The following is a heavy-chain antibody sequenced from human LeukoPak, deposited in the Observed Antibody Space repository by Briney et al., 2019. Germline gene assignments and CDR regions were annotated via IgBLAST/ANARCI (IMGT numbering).Heavy chain of an antibody. CDR3: ARSIVGAYDY. J-gene: IGHJ4*02. D-gene: IGHD1-26*01. V-gene: IGHV1-46*01. CDR2: INPSGGST. CDR1: GYTFTSYA. Sequence: GASVKVSCKASGYTFTSYAMHWVRQAPGQRLEWMGIINPSGGSTSYAQKFQGRVTMTRDTSTSTVYMELSSLRSEDMAVYYCARSIVGAYDYWGQGTLVTVSS.